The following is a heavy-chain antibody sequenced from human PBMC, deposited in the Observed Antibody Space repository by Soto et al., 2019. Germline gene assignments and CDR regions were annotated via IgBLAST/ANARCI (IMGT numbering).Heavy chain of an antibody. CDR1: GFTFSSYA. CDR2: ISYDGSNK. J-gene: IGHJ5*02. Sequence: HPGGSLRLSCAASGFTFSSYAMHWVRQAPGKGLEWVAVISYDGSNKYYADSVKGRFTISRDNSKNTLYLQMNSLRAEDTAVYYCARGLDDSSGYYQNWFDPWGQGTLVTVSS. V-gene: IGHV3-30-3*01. CDR3: ARGLDDSSGYYQNWFDP. D-gene: IGHD3-22*01.